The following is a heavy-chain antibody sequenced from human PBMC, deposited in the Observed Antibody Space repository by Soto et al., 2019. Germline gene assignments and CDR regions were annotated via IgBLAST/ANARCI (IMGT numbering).Heavy chain of an antibody. CDR2: ISGRGGST. V-gene: IGHV3-23*01. Sequence: GGSLRLSCAASGFTFSSYAMSWVRPAPGKGLEWVSAISGRGGSTYYADSVKGRFTNTRDNSKNTLYRQMTSLRAEDRAVYYGAKGAAWELPSNPILDYWGQGTLVTVSS. CDR3: AKGAAWELPSNPILDY. J-gene: IGHJ4*02. D-gene: IGHD1-26*01. CDR1: GFTFSSYA.